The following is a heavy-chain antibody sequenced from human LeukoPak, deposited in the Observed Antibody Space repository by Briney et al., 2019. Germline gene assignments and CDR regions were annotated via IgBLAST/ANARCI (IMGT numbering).Heavy chain of an antibody. V-gene: IGHV4-38-2*02. CDR3: ARARKYNGNPNWIDL. J-gene: IGHJ5*02. CDR1: GDSISSSYF. D-gene: IGHD2-8*01. Sequence: SETLSLTCYVSGDSISSSYFWGWIRQPPGTGLEWIGSISHSENTFYNPSLKSRVTISVDTSKNHFSLNLSAVTAADTAVYYCARARKYNGNPNWIDLWGQGVLVTVSS. CDR2: ISHSENT.